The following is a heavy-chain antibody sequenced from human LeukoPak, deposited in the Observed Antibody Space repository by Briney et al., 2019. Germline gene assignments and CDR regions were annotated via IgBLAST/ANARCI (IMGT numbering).Heavy chain of an antibody. V-gene: IGHV1-18*01. Sequence: GASVKVSCKASGYTFTSYGLSWVREAPGQGLEWMGWISGYSGNTNYAQKLQGRGTMPADTSTSTAYMELRSLRSDDTAVYYCARDNALAVALDYWGQGTLVTVSS. D-gene: IGHD6-19*01. CDR2: ISGYSGNT. J-gene: IGHJ4*02. CDR3: ARDNALAVALDY. CDR1: GYTFTSYG.